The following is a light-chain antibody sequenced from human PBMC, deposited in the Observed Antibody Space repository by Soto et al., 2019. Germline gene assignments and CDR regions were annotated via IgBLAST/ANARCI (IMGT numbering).Light chain of an antibody. CDR3: QQYNSYPWT. Sequence: DIQMTPSPSTMSASVGDRVTITCRASQSISSWLAWYQQKPGKAPKLLIYDASSLESGVPSRFSGRGSGTEFTLTISSLQPDDFATYYCQQYNSYPWTFGQGTKVDIK. CDR2: DAS. J-gene: IGKJ1*01. CDR1: QSISSW. V-gene: IGKV1-5*01.